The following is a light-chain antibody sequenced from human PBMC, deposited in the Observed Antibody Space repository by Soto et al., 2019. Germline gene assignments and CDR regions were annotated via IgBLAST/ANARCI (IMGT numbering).Light chain of an antibody. CDR3: QAYNDWPRT. V-gene: IGKV3-15*01. J-gene: IGKJ1*01. Sequence: EIVMTQSPATLSVSPGERATLSCRASQSVNSNLAWYQQKPGQAARLLINGASTRATGVPARFSGSGAGTDFTLTIGSLQSDDFALYYSQAYNDWPRTFG. CDR1: QSVNSN. CDR2: GAS.